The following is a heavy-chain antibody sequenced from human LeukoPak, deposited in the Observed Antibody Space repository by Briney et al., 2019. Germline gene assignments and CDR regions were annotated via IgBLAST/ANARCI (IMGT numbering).Heavy chain of an antibody. J-gene: IGHJ5*02. V-gene: IGHV3-23*01. CDR2: ISGSGGST. D-gene: IGHD3-22*01. Sequence: PGGSLRLSCAASGFTFSSYAMSWVRQAPGKGLEWVSAISGSGGSTYYADSVKGRFTISRDNSKNTLYLHMNSLRAEDTAVYYCAKGRQYYYDSSAPGFDPWGQGTLVTVSS. CDR3: AKGRQYYYDSSAPGFDP. CDR1: GFTFSSYA.